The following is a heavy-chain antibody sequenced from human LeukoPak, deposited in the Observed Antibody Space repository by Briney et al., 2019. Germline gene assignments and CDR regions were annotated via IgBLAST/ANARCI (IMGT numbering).Heavy chain of an antibody. V-gene: IGHV2-5*02. CDR2: IYWDDDK. J-gene: IGHJ4*02. CDR1: GFSLSTSGVG. D-gene: IGHD6-19*01. CDR3: ANRRGTSGWSEGYFDY. Sequence: KKSGPTLVKPTQTLTLTCTFSGFSLSTSGVGVGWIRQPPGKAPEWLALIYWDDDKRYSPSPKSRLTITKDTSKNQVVLTMTNVDPLDTATYYCANRRGTSGWSEGYFDYWGQGTLVTVSS.